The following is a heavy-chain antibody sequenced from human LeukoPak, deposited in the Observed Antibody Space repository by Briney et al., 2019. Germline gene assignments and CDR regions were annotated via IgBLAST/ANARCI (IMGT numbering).Heavy chain of an antibody. CDR3: ARDRGSSSWYYFDY. D-gene: IGHD6-13*01. CDR2: ISYDGSNK. J-gene: IGHJ4*02. CDR1: GFTFSCYA. V-gene: IGHV3-30*04. Sequence: GGSLRLSCAASGFTFSCYAMYWVRQAPGKGLEWVAVISYDGSNKYYADSVKGRFTISRDNSKNTLYLQMNSLRAEDTAVYYCARDRGSSSWYYFDYWGQGTLVTVSS.